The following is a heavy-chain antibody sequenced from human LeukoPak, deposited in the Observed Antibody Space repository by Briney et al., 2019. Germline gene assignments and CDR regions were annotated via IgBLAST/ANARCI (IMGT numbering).Heavy chain of an antibody. CDR2: THHSGSI. V-gene: IGHV4-38-2*02. CDR1: GYSISSDYY. D-gene: IGHD4-17*01. J-gene: IGHJ4*02. Sequence: SETLSLTCTVSGYSISSDYYWVWIRQPPGQGLEWIGTTHHSGSIYYNQSLKSRVTISVDTSKNQFSVKLTSVTAADTAVYYCASAFYGDRPVDYWGQGTLVTVSS. CDR3: ASAFYGDRPVDY.